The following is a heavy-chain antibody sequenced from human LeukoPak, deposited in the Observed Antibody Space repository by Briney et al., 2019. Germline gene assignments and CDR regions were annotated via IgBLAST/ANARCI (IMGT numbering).Heavy chain of an antibody. Sequence: PSQTLSLTCAMSGDSVSSNSAAWNWIRQSPSRGLEWLGRTYYRSKRYSDYAVSVKSRISINPDTSKNQFSLQLNSVTPEDTAVYYCSRVHKAFDGARDTFDIWGQGTMVTVSS. CDR1: GDSVSSNSAA. CDR2: TYYRSKRYS. D-gene: IGHD3-10*01. J-gene: IGHJ3*02. V-gene: IGHV6-1*01. CDR3: SRVHKAFDGARDTFDI.